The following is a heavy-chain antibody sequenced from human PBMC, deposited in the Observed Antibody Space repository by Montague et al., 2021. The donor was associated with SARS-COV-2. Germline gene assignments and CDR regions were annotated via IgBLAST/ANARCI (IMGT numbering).Heavy chain of an antibody. CDR1: SGSISSYY. CDR3: ARGGGYSCGWYLALEI. CDR2: IYYSGST. V-gene: IGHV4-59*01. J-gene: IGHJ3*02. D-gene: IGHD6-13*01. Sequence: SETLSLTCTVSSGSISSYYCCWIRQPPGKGLEWNGFIYYSGSTNSNPSLTGRVTISVDTSKNQFSLKLSSVTAADTAVYYCARGGGYSCGWYLALEIWGQGTMVTVSS.